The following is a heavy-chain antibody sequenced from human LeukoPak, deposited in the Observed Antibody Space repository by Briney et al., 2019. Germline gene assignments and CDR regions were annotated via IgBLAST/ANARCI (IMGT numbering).Heavy chain of an antibody. V-gene: IGHV3-48*01. J-gene: IGHJ3*02. D-gene: IGHD3-10*01. CDR3: ARPGITAFDI. Sequence: GGSLRLSCVASGYTLSSHNINWVRQAPGKGLEWVSHISSSGSITYYGDSVKGRITISGDKAKNSVSLYMNSLRAEDSAVYYCARPGITAFDIWGQGTMVTVSS. CDR1: GYTLSSHN. CDR2: ISSSGSIT.